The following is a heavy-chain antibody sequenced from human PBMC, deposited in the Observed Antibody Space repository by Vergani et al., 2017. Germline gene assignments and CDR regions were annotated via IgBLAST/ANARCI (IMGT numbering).Heavy chain of an antibody. D-gene: IGHD6-6*01. CDR3: AKDREDSSSLFDY. J-gene: IGHJ4*02. CDR2: ISGSGGST. V-gene: IGHV3-23*01. CDR1: GFTFSSYA. Sequence: EVQLLESGGGLVQPGGSLRLSCAASGFTFSSYAMSWVRQAPGKGLDWVSAISGSGGSTYYADTVKGRFTISRDNSKNTLYLQMNNLRAEDTAVYYCAKDREDSSSLFDYWGQGTLVTVSS.